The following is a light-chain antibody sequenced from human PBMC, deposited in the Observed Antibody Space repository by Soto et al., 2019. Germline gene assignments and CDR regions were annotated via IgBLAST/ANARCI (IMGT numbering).Light chain of an antibody. J-gene: IGKJ2*01. CDR1: QTIRSNY. V-gene: IGKV3-20*01. CDR2: GAS. Sequence: ETVLTQSPGTLSLSPGERATLSCRASQTIRSNYLAWYRQTPGQAPRLLIYGASNRATGIADRFSGSGSGTDFTLIISRLEPEDFAVYSCQQYNNWPVYTFGQGTKVEIK. CDR3: QQYNNWPVYT.